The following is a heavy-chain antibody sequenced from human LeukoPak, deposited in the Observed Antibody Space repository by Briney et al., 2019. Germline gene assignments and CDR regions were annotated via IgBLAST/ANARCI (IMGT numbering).Heavy chain of an antibody. CDR2: INHSGST. D-gene: IGHD2-15*01. CDR1: GGSFSGYY. Sequence: SETLSLTCAVYGGSFSGYYWSWIRQPPGKGLEWIGEINHSGSTNYNPSLKSRVTISVDTSKNQFSLKLSSVTAADTAVYYCARGIEVVVVVAAPWDDAFDIWGQGTMVTVSS. V-gene: IGHV4-34*01. CDR3: ARGIEVVVVVAAPWDDAFDI. J-gene: IGHJ3*02.